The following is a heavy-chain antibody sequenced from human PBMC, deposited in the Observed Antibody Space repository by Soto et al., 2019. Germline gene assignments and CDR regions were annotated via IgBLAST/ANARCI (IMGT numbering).Heavy chain of an antibody. CDR2: ISAYNGNT. CDR3: ARGEACSSTSCYKAGPTDY. J-gene: IGHJ4*02. CDR1: GYTFTSYG. Sequence: ASVKVSCKASGYTFTSYGISWVRQAPGQGLEWMGWISAYNGNTNYAQKLQGRVTMTTDTSTSTAYMELRSLRSDDTAVYYCARGEACSSTSCYKAGPTDYWGQGTLVTGSS. V-gene: IGHV1-18*01. D-gene: IGHD2-2*02.